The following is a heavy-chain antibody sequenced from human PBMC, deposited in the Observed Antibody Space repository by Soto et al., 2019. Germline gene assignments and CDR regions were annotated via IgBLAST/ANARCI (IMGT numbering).Heavy chain of an antibody. CDR2: IYHSGST. J-gene: IGHJ6*02. D-gene: IGHD5-18*01. V-gene: IGHV4-30-2*01. CDR1: GGSISSGGYS. CDR3: ARGPLQIWSGGMDV. Sequence: TLSLTCAVSGGSISSGGYSWSWIRQPPGKGLEWIGYIYHSGSTYYNPSLKSRVTISVDRSKNQFSLKLSSVTAADTAVYYCARGPLQIWSGGMDVWGQGTTVTVSS.